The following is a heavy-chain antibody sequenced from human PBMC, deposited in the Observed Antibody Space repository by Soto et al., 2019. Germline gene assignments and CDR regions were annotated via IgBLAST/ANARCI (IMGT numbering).Heavy chain of an antibody. Sequence: HVQLGQSGAAVKKPGSSVKVSCKSSGGPFSGHTMNWVRQAPGQGVEWMGGLTPIFDAPIYAQNFRGRVTITADERASTAYLELSSLTSEDMAVYYCARDRREVVGNDAFEFWGQGTMVTVSS. J-gene: IGHJ3*01. CDR1: GGPFSGHT. CDR2: LTPIFDAP. D-gene: IGHD2-15*01. V-gene: IGHV1-69*12. CDR3: ARDRREVVGNDAFEF.